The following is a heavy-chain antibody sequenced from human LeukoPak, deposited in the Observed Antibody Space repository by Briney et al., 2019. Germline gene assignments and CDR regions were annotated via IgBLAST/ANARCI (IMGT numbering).Heavy chain of an antibody. D-gene: IGHD5-24*01. V-gene: IGHV4-59*01. CDR2: ISYSGST. Sequence: SETLSLTCTVSGGSINTYYWSWLRQPPGKGLEWIGYISYSGSTNYNPSLKGRVTISVDTPKNQFSLKLSSVTAADTAVYYCARSGGDRVEMPTIIDYWGQGTLVTVSS. CDR3: ARSGGDRVEMPTIIDY. J-gene: IGHJ4*02. CDR1: GGSINTYY.